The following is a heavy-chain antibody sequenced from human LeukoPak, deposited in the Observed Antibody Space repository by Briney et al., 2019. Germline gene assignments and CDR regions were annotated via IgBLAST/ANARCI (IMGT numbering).Heavy chain of an antibody. V-gene: IGHV3-30*03. Sequence: GRSLRLSCAASGFTFSSYGIHWVRQAPGKGLEWVAVISYDGINKYYADSVKGRFTISRDNSKNTLYLQMNSLRAEDTAVYYCATAVRGIMLRVGFFDYWGQGTLVTVSS. J-gene: IGHJ4*02. CDR2: ISYDGINK. CDR3: ATAVRGIMLRVGFFDY. CDR1: GFTFSSYG. D-gene: IGHD3-16*01.